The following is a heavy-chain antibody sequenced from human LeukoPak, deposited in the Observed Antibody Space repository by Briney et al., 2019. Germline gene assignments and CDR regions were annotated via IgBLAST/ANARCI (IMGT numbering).Heavy chain of an antibody. CDR2: IIPIFGTA. J-gene: IGHJ4*02. Sequence: GASVKVSCKASGGTFSSYAISWVRQAPGQGLEWMGGIIPIFGTANYAQKFQGRVTITADESTSTAYMELSSLRSEDTAVYYCARASKYYYDSSGFKDAGYWGQGTLVTVSS. CDR3: ARASKYYYDSSGFKDAGY. D-gene: IGHD3-22*01. V-gene: IGHV1-69*13. CDR1: GGTFSSYA.